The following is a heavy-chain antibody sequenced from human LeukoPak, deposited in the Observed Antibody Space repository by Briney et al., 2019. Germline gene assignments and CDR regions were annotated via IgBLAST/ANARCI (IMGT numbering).Heavy chain of an antibody. CDR2: INPNSGGT. CDR3: AREGGYCSSTSCLNWFDP. J-gene: IGHJ5*02. D-gene: IGHD2-2*01. V-gene: IGHV1-2*02. CDR1: GYTFTGYY. Sequence: VASVKVSCKASGYTFTGYYMHWVRQAPGQGLEWMGWINPNSGGTNYAQKFQGRVTMTRDTSISTAYMGLSRLRSDDTAVYYCAREGGYCSSTSCLNWFDPWGQGTLVTVSS.